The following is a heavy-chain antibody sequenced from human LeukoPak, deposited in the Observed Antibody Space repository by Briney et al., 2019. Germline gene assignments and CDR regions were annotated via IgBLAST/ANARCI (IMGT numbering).Heavy chain of an antibody. V-gene: IGHV4-39*01. CDR3: ANGNYYGSGNYAFYI. D-gene: IGHD3-10*01. CDR1: GDSISSSSYY. CDR2: IYYSGST. Sequence: SETLSLTCAVSGDSISSSSYYWGWIRQPPGKGLEWMGTIYYSGSTYYNPSVKSRVTISVDKSKNQFSLKLSSVTAADTAVYYCANGNYYGSGNYAFYIWGHGKTVTVSS. J-gene: IGHJ3*02.